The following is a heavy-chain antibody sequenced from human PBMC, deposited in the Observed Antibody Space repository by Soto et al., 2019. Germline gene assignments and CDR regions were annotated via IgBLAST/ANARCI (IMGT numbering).Heavy chain of an antibody. J-gene: IGHJ6*02. D-gene: IGHD6-19*01. Sequence: ASVKVSCKASGYTFTSYGISWVRQAPGQGLEWMGWISAYNGNTNYAQKLQGRVTMTTDTSTSTAYMELRSLRSDDTAVYYCARDHKQGLVREKHYHYGMDVWGQGTTVTVSS. CDR2: ISAYNGNT. CDR1: GYTFTSYG. CDR3: ARDHKQGLVREKHYHYGMDV. V-gene: IGHV1-18*01.